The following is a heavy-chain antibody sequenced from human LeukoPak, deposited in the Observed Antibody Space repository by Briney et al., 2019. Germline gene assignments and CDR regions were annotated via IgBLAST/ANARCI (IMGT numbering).Heavy chain of an antibody. CDR2: TYTSGST. J-gene: IGHJ2*01. Sequence: SETLSLTCTVSGGSISSYYWSWIRQPPGKGLEWIGYTYTSGSTNYNPALKSRVTISVDTSKNQFSLKLSSVTAADTAVYYCARRDWYFDLWGRGTLVTVSS. V-gene: IGHV4-4*09. CDR1: GGSISSYY. CDR3: ARRDWYFDL.